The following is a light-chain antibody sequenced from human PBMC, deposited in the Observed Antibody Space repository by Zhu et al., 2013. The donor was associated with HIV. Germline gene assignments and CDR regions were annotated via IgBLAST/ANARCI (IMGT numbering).Light chain of an antibody. CDR3: QQYGRSAT. J-gene: IGKJ1*01. V-gene: IGKV3-20*01. Sequence: EIVMTQSPATLSVSPGERATLSCRASQSVSSNLAWYQQQPGQTPRLLIFGASSRATGIPDRFSGSGSGTDFTLTISGLEPEDFAVYYCQQYGRSATFGQGTKVEIK. CDR1: QSVSSN. CDR2: GAS.